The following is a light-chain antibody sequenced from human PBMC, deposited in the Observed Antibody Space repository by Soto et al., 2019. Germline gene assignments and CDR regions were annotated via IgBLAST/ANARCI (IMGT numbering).Light chain of an antibody. Sequence: EVVLTQSPATLSLSPGERATLSCRASQSVNRYIAWYQQKPGQAPRLLIFDASNRATGIPVRFRGSGSGTDFTLTISSLEPEDFAVYYCQQRSTWPQCTFGGGTKVEI. CDR2: DAS. V-gene: IGKV3-11*01. CDR1: QSVNRY. J-gene: IGKJ4*01. CDR3: QQRSTWPQCT.